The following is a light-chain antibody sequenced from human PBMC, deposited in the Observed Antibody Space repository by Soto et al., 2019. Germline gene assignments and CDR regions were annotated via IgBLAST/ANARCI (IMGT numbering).Light chain of an antibody. Sequence: DIVLTQSPGTLSLSPGERATLSCRASQSVSSSYLAWYQPKPGQAPRLLIYGASSRATGIPDRFSGSGSGTDFTLTISRLEPEDLAVYYCQQYGSSPPITFGQGTRLEIK. J-gene: IGKJ5*01. CDR2: GAS. CDR1: QSVSSSY. CDR3: QQYGSSPPIT. V-gene: IGKV3-20*01.